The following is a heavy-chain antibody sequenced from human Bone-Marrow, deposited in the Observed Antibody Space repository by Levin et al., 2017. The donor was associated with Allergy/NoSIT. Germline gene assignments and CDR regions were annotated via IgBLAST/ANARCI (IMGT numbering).Heavy chain of an antibody. D-gene: IGHD3-22*01. Sequence: PSETLSLTCTVSGGSINSDYWSWIRQPPGKGLEWIGYIYYSGGTNYSPSLKSRVTISVDTSKNKFSLVLTSVTAADTAVYYCARDLGGYYSHYYNGMDVWGQGTTVTVSS. V-gene: IGHV4-59*01. CDR1: GGSINSDY. CDR2: IYYSGGT. J-gene: IGHJ6*02. CDR3: ARDLGGYYSHYYNGMDV.